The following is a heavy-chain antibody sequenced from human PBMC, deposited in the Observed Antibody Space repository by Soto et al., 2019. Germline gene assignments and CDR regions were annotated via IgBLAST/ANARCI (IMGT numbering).Heavy chain of an antibody. CDR3: ARDLKSIFLVSKDKTTVPYYFDY. CDR1: GYTFTSYG. D-gene: IGHD4-17*01. Sequence: ASVKVSCKASGYTFTSYGISWVRQAPGQGLEWMGWISAYNGNTNYAQKLQGRVTMTTDTSTSTAYMELRSLRSDDTAVYYCARDLKSIFLVSKDKTTVPYYFDYWGQGTLVTVSS. V-gene: IGHV1-18*01. J-gene: IGHJ4*02. CDR2: ISAYNGNT.